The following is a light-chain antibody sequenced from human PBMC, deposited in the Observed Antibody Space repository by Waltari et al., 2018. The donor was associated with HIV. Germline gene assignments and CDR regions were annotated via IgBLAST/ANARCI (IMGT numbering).Light chain of an antibody. J-gene: IGLJ3*02. CDR3: HSYDSRLSAWV. CDR2: GKG. CDR1: SSNIGAEYD. Sequence: QSVVTQPPSVSGAPGQRVTISCSGSSSNIGAEYDVHWYQQFPGTAPKLLPCGKGVRPSGVPDRFSGSKSGTSASLAITGLQAEDEADYYCHSYDSRLSAWVFGGGTKLTVL. V-gene: IGLV1-40*01.